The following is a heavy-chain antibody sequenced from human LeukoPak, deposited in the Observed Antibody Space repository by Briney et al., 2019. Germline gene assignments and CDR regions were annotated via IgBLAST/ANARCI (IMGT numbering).Heavy chain of an antibody. CDR3: ARAPRGYSYGFRNWFDP. D-gene: IGHD5-18*01. V-gene: IGHV4-34*01. Sequence: SETLSLTCAVYGGSFSGYYWSWIRQPPGKGLEWIGEINHSGSTNYNPSLKSRVTISVATSKNQFSLKLSSVTAADTAVYYCARAPRGYSYGFRNWFDPWGQGTLVTVSS. CDR2: INHSGST. CDR1: GGSFSGYY. J-gene: IGHJ5*02.